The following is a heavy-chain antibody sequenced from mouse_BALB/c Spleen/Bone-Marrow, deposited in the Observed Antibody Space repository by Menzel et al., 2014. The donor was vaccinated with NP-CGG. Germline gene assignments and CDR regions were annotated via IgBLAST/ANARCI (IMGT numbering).Heavy chain of an antibody. J-gene: IGHJ4*01. CDR3: TYMGYYGSSYAMDY. Sequence: VQVVESGAELVKPGASVKLSCKASGYTFTSYWMHWVRLRPGQGFEWIGEINPSNGGTNYNEKFKRKATLTVDKSSSTAYMQLSSLTSEDSAVYYCTYMGYYGSSYAMDYWGQGTSVTVSS. D-gene: IGHD1-1*01. V-gene: IGHV1S16*01. CDR2: INPSNGGT. CDR1: GYTFTSYW.